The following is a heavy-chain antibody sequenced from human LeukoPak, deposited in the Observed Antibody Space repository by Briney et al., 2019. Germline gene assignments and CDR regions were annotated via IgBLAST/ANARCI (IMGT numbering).Heavy chain of an antibody. J-gene: IGHJ3*02. CDR3: AKVGTYDAGAFDI. D-gene: IGHD4/OR15-4a*01. Sequence: GRSLRLSCAASGFTFDDYAMQLVRQAPGKGLEWVSGISWNSGSIGYADSVKGRFTISRDNAKNSLYLQMNSLRAEDMALYYCAKVGTYDAGAFDIWGQGTMVAVPS. CDR2: ISWNSGSI. V-gene: IGHV3-9*03. CDR1: GFTFDDYA.